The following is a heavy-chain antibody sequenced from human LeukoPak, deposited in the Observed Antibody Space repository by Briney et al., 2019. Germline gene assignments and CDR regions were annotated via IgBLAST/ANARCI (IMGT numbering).Heavy chain of an antibody. CDR3: ARARVGATTHYYYYYMDV. CDR1: GGSISSSSYY. CDR2: IYHSGST. Sequence: SETLSLTCTVSGGSISSSSYYWGWIRQPPGKGLEWIGSIYHSGSTYYNPSLKSRVTISVDTSKNQFSLKLSSVTAADTAVYYCARARVGATTHYYYYYMDVWGKGTTVTVSS. V-gene: IGHV4-39*07. D-gene: IGHD1-26*01. J-gene: IGHJ6*03.